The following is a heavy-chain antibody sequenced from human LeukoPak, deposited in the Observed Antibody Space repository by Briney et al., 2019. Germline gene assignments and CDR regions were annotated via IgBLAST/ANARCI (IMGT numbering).Heavy chain of an antibody. D-gene: IGHD5-24*01. V-gene: IGHV1-8*03. CDR1: GYTFTSYD. CDR3: ARGRIPRSRWLQPQRDAFDI. Sequence: ASVKVSCKASGYTFTSYDINWVRQATGQGLEWMGWMNPNSGNTGYAQKFQGRVTITRNTSISTAYMELSSLRSEDTAVYYCARGRIPRSRWLQPQRDAFDIWGQGTMVTVSS. CDR2: MNPNSGNT. J-gene: IGHJ3*02.